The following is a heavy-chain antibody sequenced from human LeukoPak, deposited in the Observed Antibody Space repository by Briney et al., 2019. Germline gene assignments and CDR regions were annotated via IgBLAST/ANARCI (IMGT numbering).Heavy chain of an antibody. V-gene: IGHV3-30*09. D-gene: IGHD4-17*01. CDR1: GFTFSSYA. J-gene: IGHJ5*02. CDR2: ISYDGSNK. Sequence: GRSLRLSCAASGFTFSSYAMHWVRQAPGKGLEWVAVISYDGSNKYYADSVKGRFAISRDNSKNTLYLQMNSLRAEDTAVYYCTKDPNGDYVGAFDPWGQGTLVTVSS. CDR3: TKDPNGDYVGAFDP.